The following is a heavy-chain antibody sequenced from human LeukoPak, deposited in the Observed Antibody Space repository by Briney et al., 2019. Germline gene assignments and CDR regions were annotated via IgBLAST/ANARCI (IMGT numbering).Heavy chain of an antibody. V-gene: IGHV3-21*01. CDR2: LSSRSSYI. Sequence: NPGGSLRLSCAASGFTFSDYNMNWVRQAPGKGLEWVSSLSSRSSYIYYADSVKGRFTISRDNAKNSLYLQMNSLRAEDTAVYYCTRVDTAMADHWGQGTLVTVSS. CDR3: TRVDTAMADH. CDR1: GFTFSDYN. D-gene: IGHD5-18*01. J-gene: IGHJ5*02.